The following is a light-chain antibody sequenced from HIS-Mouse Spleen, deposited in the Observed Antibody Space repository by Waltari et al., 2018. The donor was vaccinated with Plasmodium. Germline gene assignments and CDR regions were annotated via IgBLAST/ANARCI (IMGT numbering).Light chain of an antibody. V-gene: IGKV3-15*01. CDR2: GAS. J-gene: IGKJ3*01. CDR1: QSVSSN. CDR3: QQYNNWSFT. Sequence: EIVMTQFPPTLSVSPGERATLSCRASQSVSSNLAWYQQKPGQAPRLLIYGASTRATGIPARFSGSGSGTEFTLTISSLQSEDFAVYYCQQYNNWSFTFGPGTKVDIK.